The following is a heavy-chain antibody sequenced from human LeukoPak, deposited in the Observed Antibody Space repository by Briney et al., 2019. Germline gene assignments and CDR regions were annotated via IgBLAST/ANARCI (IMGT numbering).Heavy chain of an antibody. Sequence: GGSLRLSCAASGFTFSDYYMSWIRQALGKGLEWVSYISYSGSTIYYADSVKGRFTISRDNAKNSLYLQMNSLRAEDTAVYYCARVTRSSGYAFDIWGQGTMVTVSS. CDR2: ISYSGSTI. J-gene: IGHJ3*02. CDR1: GFTFSDYY. D-gene: IGHD5-12*01. CDR3: ARVTRSSGYAFDI. V-gene: IGHV3-11*04.